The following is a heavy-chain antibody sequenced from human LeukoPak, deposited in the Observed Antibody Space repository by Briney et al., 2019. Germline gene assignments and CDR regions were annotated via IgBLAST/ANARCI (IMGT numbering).Heavy chain of an antibody. V-gene: IGHV4-34*01. CDR1: GGSFSGYY. J-gene: IGHJ5*02. CDR3: ARAWVPLYVVTAKPPYNWFDP. Sequence: SETLSLTCAVYGGSFSGYYWSWIRQPPGKGREWIGEINHSGSTNYNPSLKSRVTISVDTSKNQFSLKLSSVTAADTAVYYCARAWVPLYVVTAKPPYNWFDPWGQGTLVTVSS. D-gene: IGHD2-21*02. CDR2: INHSGST.